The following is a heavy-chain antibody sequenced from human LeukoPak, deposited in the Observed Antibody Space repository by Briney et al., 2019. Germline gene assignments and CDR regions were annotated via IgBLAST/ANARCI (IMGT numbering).Heavy chain of an antibody. D-gene: IGHD3-10*01. CDR3: ARDVLLWFGEYIDRYDY. CDR1: GYTFTSYG. J-gene: IGHJ4*02. Sequence: ASVKVSCKASGYTFTSYGISWVRQAPGQGLEWMGWIGAYNGNTNYAQKLQGRVTMTTDTSTSTAYMELRSLRSDDTAVYYCARDVLLWFGEYIDRYDYWGQGTLVTVSS. CDR2: IGAYNGNT. V-gene: IGHV1-18*01.